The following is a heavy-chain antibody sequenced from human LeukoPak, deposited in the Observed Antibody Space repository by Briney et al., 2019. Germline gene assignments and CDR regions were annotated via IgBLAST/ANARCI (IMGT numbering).Heavy chain of an antibody. Sequence: PSETLSLTCAVYGGSFSGYYWSWIRQPPGKGLEWIGEINHSGSTNYNPSLKSRVTISVDTSKNQFSLKLSSVTAADTAVYYCARARITMVRGTALDYYYYGMDVWGQGTTVTVSS. CDR2: INHSGST. V-gene: IGHV4-34*01. D-gene: IGHD3-10*01. CDR3: ARARITMVRGTALDYYYYGMDV. CDR1: GGSFSGYY. J-gene: IGHJ6*02.